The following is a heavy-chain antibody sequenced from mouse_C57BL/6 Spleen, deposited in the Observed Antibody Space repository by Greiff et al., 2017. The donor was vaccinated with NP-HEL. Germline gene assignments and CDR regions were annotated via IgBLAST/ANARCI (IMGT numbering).Heavy chain of an antibody. V-gene: IGHV14-1*01. J-gene: IGHJ3*01. D-gene: IGHD2-4*01. CDR3: TSIYYDYPAWFAY. CDR1: GFNIKDYY. Sequence: EVKLQESGAELVRPGASVKLSCTASGFNIKDYYMHWVKQRPEQGLEWIGRIDPEDGDTEYAPKFQGKATMTADTSSNTAYLQLSSLTSEDTAVYYCTSIYYDYPAWFAYWGQGTLVTVSA. CDR2: IDPEDGDT.